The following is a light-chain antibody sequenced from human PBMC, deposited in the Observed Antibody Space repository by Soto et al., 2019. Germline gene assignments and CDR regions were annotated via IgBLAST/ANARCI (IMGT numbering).Light chain of an antibody. CDR3: QHRSIWPVS. Sequence: EILLTQTPGTPSLSPGERATPSCRASRSVSNYLAWYQQKPGQAPRLLIFDASNRATGIPARFSGSGSATDFTLTISSLEPEDFAVYYCQHRSIWPVSFGQGTRLEIK. CDR2: DAS. V-gene: IGKV3-11*01. J-gene: IGKJ5*01. CDR1: RSVSNY.